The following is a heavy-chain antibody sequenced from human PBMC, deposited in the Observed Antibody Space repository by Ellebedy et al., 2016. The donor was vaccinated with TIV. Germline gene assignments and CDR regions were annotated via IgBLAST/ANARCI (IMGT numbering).Heavy chain of an antibody. Sequence: ASVKVSCKASGGTFSRYALNWVRQAPGQGLEWMGRIIPILGMVNYAQKFQGRVTITADKSMSTAYMELSSLRSEDTAVYYCAGWPTGTNDIDYWGQGTLVTVSS. J-gene: IGHJ4*02. D-gene: IGHD1-1*01. CDR2: IIPILGMV. CDR3: AGWPTGTNDIDY. CDR1: GGTFSRYA. V-gene: IGHV1-69*04.